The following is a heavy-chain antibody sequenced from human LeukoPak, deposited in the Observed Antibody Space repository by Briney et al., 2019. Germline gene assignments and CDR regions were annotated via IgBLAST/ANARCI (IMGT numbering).Heavy chain of an antibody. CDR1: GGSFSGYY. CDR3: ARWVGGPPDY. J-gene: IGHJ4*02. Sequence: SETLSLTCAVYGGSFSGYYWSWIRQPPGKGLEWIGEINHSGSTNYNPSLKSRVTISVDTSKNQFSLKLSSVTAADTAVYYCARWVGGPPDYWGQGTLVTVSS. CDR2: INHSGST. V-gene: IGHV4-34*01. D-gene: IGHD6-25*01.